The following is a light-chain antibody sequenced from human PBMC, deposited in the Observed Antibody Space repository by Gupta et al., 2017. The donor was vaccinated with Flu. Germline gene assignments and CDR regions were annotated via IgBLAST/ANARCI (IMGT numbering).Light chain of an antibody. Sequence: QAVLTQPSSLSASPGASASLTCTLRSGINVGTYRIYWYQQKPGSPPQYLLRYKSDSDKQQGSGFPSRFSGSKDASATAGILLIAGCQAEDEADYYFRILHSNAWVFGGGTKLTVL. CDR3: RILHSNAWV. CDR1: SGINVGTYR. J-gene: IGLJ3*02. CDR2: YKSDSDK. V-gene: IGLV5-45*03.